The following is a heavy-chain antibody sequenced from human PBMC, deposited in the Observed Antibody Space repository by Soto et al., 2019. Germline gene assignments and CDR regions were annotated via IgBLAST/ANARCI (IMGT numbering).Heavy chain of an antibody. V-gene: IGHV4-31*03. J-gene: IGHJ6*02. CDR3: ARESGGYDSSTRYGLDV. Sequence: SETLSLTCSVSGGSISSVGHYWTWIRQQPGKGLEWIGYIYYSGSTDYNPSLKSRVTISVDRSKNQFTLNLSSVTAADTAIYYCARESGGYDSSTRYGLDVWGQGTTVTVSS. D-gene: IGHD6-25*01. CDR1: GGSISSVGHY. CDR2: IYYSGST.